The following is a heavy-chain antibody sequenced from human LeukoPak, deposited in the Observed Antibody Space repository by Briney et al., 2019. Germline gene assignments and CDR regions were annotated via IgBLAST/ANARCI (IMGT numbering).Heavy chain of an antibody. CDR1: GYTFTGYY. Sequence: GASVKVSCKASGYTFTGYYIHWVRQAPGQGLEWRGWTNPNSGGTNYEQKFQGRVTMTRGTSISTAYMELSRLRSDDTAVYYCARSRRDYYDSSGLGGAFDYWGQGTLVTVSS. CDR3: ARSRRDYYDSSGLGGAFDY. J-gene: IGHJ4*02. D-gene: IGHD3-22*01. V-gene: IGHV1-2*02. CDR2: TNPNSGGT.